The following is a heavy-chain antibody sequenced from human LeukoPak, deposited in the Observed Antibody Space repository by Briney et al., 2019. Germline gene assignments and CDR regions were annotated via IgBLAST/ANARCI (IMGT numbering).Heavy chain of an antibody. CDR3: ARQAYGSHFDAFDI. J-gene: IGHJ3*02. CDR2: IYPDDSET. V-gene: IGHV5-51*01. Sequence: GESLKISCKASGYSFTTDYIGWVRQMPGKGLEWMGIIYPDDSETNYSPSFQGQVSMSVDKSITSAYLQWSSLKASDTAIYYCARQAYGSHFDAFDIWGQGTMVTVSS. D-gene: IGHD3-22*01. CDR1: GYSFTTDY.